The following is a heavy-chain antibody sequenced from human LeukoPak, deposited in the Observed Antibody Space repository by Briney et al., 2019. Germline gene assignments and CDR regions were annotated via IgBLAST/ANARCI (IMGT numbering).Heavy chain of an antibody. D-gene: IGHD2-15*01. V-gene: IGHV3-7*01. CDR1: GFTFSRNW. J-gene: IGHJ4*02. CDR2: IKEDGGEK. CDR3: ARGRYCSGNACSFFDC. Sequence: GGSLRLSCAASGFTFSRNWMSWVRQAPGKGLEWVANIKEDGGEKFYVDSVKGRFTISRDNAKNSLYLQMNSLGAEDTAVYYCARGRYCSGNACSFFDCWGQGTLATVSS.